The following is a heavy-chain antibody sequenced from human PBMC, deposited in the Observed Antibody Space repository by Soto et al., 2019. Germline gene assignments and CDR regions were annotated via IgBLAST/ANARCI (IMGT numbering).Heavy chain of an antibody. Sequence: QVQLVQSGAEVNKPGSSVKVSCKASGGTFSSYAISWVRQAPGQGLEWMGGIIPIFGTANYAQKFQGRVTITADESTSTAYMELSSLRSEDTAVYYCAASPGVYGGNEDAFDIWGQGTMVTVSS. D-gene: IGHD4-17*01. V-gene: IGHV1-69*01. CDR3: AASPGVYGGNEDAFDI. CDR1: GGTFSSYA. CDR2: IIPIFGTA. J-gene: IGHJ3*02.